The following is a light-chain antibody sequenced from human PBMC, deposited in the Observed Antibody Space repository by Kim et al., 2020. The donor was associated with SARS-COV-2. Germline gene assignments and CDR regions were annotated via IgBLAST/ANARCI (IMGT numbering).Light chain of an antibody. CDR3: QTWGSGIAV. CDR1: TGHNNYA. Sequence: ASVKLPCTLSTGHNNYAIAWLQQQPGKGPRYLMRLYSDGRHTKGDGIPDRFSGSTSGSEYSLTISSLQSEDEADYYCQTWGSGIAVFGGGTQLTVL. CDR2: LYSDGRH. J-gene: IGLJ2*01. V-gene: IGLV4-69*01.